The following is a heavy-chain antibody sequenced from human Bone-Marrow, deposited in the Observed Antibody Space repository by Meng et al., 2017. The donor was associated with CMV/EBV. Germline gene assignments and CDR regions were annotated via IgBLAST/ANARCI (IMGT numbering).Heavy chain of an antibody. J-gene: IGHJ6*02. D-gene: IGHD4-11*01. CDR3: ASSYSNYGYYYYGMDV. CDR2: IYSGGST. V-gene: IGHV3-53*01. Sequence: GESLKISCAASGFTVSSNYMSWVRQAPGKGLELVSVIYSGGSTYYADSVKGRITISRDNSKNTLYLQMNSLRAEDTAVYYCASSYSNYGYYYYGMDVWGQGTTVTVSS. CDR1: GFTVSSNY.